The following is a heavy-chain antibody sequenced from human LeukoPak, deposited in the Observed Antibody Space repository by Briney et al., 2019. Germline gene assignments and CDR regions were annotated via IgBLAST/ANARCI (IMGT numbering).Heavy chain of an antibody. CDR2: IYYSGST. CDR1: SGSVSSGDSY. J-gene: IGHJ3*02. Sequence: SETLSLTCTVSSGSVSSGDSYWSWIRQPPGKGLEFIGYIYYSGSTYYNTSLKSRVIISVDTSKNQFSLNLTSVTAADTAVYYCARDRWLITMVRGVVTDAFDIWGQGTMVTVSS. V-gene: IGHV4-30-4*01. D-gene: IGHD3-10*01. CDR3: ARDRWLITMVRGVVTDAFDI.